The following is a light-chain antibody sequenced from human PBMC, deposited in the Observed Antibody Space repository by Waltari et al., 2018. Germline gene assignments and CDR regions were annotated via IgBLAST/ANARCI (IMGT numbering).Light chain of an antibody. V-gene: IGLV2-14*03. CDR3: SSYATTSALL. CDR2: SVT. J-gene: IGLJ1*01. CDR1: SNDVGAYKY. Sequence: QSALTQPASVSGSPGQSITISCTGTSNDVGAYKYVAWYQQHPGKAPKFMIHSVTNRPSGVPNRFSGSKSGNTASLTISGLQAEDEADYYCSSYATTSALLFGTGTKVTVL.